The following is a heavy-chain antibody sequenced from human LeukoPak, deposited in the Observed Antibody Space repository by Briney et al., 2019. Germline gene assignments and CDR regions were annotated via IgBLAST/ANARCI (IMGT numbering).Heavy chain of an antibody. D-gene: IGHD5-18*01. CDR3: ARRWLQRQGPFDY. CDR2: INHSGST. V-gene: IGHV4-34*01. CDR1: GGSFSGYY. J-gene: IGHJ4*02. Sequence: SETLSLTCAVYGGSFSGYYWSWIRQPPGKGLEWIGEINHSGSTYYNPSLKSRVTISVDTSKNQFSLKLSSVTAADTAVYYCARRWLQRQGPFDYWGQGTLVTVSS.